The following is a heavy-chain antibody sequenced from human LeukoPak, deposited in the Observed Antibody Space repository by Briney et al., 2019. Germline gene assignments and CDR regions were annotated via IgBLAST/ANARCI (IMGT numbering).Heavy chain of an antibody. V-gene: IGHV1-46*01. CDR2: INPSGGST. CDR1: GYTFTSYY. D-gene: IGHD2-15*01. J-gene: IGHJ4*02. Sequence: EASVKVSCKASGYTFTSYYMHWVRQAPGQGLEWMGIINPSGGSTSYAQKFQGRVTMTRDTSTSTVYMELSSLRSEDTAVYYCARDSDGGYCSGGSCYILGYFDYWGQRTLVTVSS. CDR3: ARDSDGGYCSGGSCYILGYFDY.